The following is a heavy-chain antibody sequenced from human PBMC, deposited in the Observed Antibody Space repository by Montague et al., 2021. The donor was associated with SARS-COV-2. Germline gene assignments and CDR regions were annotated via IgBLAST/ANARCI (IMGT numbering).Heavy chain of an antibody. CDR2: IYYSEST. Sequence: SETLSLTCTVSGGSISSSSYYWGWIRQPPGKGLEWIGSIYYSESTYYNPSLKSRVTISVDTSKNQFSLKLSSVTAADTAVYYCARVGRQQLVRLSGMDVWGQGTMVTVSS. V-gene: IGHV4-39*07. CDR1: GGSISSSSYY. J-gene: IGHJ6*02. CDR3: ARVGRQQLVRLSGMDV. D-gene: IGHD6-13*01.